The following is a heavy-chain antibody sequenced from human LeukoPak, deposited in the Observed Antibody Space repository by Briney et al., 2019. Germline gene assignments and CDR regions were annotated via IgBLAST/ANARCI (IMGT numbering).Heavy chain of an antibody. CDR3: AKDGWFGELLGRHFDY. V-gene: IGHV3-30*18. D-gene: IGHD3-10*01. CDR2: ISYDGSNT. Sequence: PGRSLSPSRAPAASTSSSYGTQCVCQDPGKRLEWVLVISYDGSNTYYADSVKGRFTISRDNSKNTLYLQMNSLRAEDTAVYYCAKDGWFGELLGRHFDYWGQGTLVTVSS. J-gene: IGHJ4*02. CDR1: ASTSSSYG.